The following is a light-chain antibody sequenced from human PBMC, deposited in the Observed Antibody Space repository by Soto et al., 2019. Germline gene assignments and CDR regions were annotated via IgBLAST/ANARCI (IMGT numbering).Light chain of an antibody. Sequence: QSALTQPPSVSGSPGQSVTISCTATSSDVGDSSHVSWYQLHPGKAPKLMIYEVNNRPSGVPDRFSGSKSGSTASLTISGLQAEDEAEYYCCLSPGSLTWLFGGGTKLTVL. J-gene: IGLJ3*02. V-gene: IGLV2-11*01. CDR1: SSDVGDSSH. CDR2: EVN. CDR3: CLSPGSLTWL.